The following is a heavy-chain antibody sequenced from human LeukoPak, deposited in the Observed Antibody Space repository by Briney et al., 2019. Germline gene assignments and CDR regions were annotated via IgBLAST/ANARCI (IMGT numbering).Heavy chain of an antibody. J-gene: IGHJ3*02. CDR3: ARGRWSSGYYIGAAFDI. CDR2: MNPNSGNT. CDR1: GYTSTSYD. Sequence: GASVKVSCKASGYTSTSYDINWVRQATGQGLEWMGWMNPNSGNTGYAQKFQGRVTMTRNTSISTAYMELSSLRSEDTAVYYCARGRWSSGYYIGAAFDIWGQGTMVTVSS. V-gene: IGHV1-8*01. D-gene: IGHD3-22*01.